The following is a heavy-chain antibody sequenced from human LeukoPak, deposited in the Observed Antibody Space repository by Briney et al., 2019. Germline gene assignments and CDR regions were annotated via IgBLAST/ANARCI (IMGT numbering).Heavy chain of an antibody. CDR1: GGSISSSSYY. CDR3: NWELDAFDI. V-gene: IGHV4-39*07. Sequence: PSETLSLTCTVSGGSISSSSYYWGWIRQPPGKGLEWIGSIYYSGSTYYNPSLKSRVTISVDTSKNQFSLKLSSVTAADTAVYYCNWELDAFDIWGQGTMVTVSS. CDR2: IYYSGST. D-gene: IGHD1-26*01. J-gene: IGHJ3*02.